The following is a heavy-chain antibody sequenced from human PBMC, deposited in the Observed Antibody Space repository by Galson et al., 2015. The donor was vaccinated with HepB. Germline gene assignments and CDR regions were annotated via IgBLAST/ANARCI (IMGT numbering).Heavy chain of an antibody. CDR2: ISYDGSNK. J-gene: IGHJ4*02. Sequence: SLRLSCAASGFTFSSYGMHWVRQAPGKGLEWVAVISYDGSNKYYADSVKGRFTISRDNSKNTLYLQMNSLRAEDTAVYYCAKDGGELGFDYWGQGTLVTVSS. CDR1: GFTFSSYG. D-gene: IGHD1-26*01. CDR3: AKDGGELGFDY. V-gene: IGHV3-30*18.